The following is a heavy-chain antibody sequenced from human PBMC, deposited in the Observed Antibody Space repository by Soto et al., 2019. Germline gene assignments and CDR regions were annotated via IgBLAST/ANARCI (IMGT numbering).Heavy chain of an antibody. CDR2: ISGSGGST. D-gene: IGHD3-3*01. J-gene: IGHJ4*02. CDR3: AKDSYDFWSGPFHYFDY. Sequence: EVQLLESGGGLVQPGGSLRLSCAASGFTFSSYAMSWVRQAPGKGLEWVSAISGSGGSTYYADSVKGRFTISRDNSKNTLYLLMNSLRAEDTAVYYCAKDSYDFWSGPFHYFDYWGQGTLVTVSS. CDR1: GFTFSSYA. V-gene: IGHV3-23*01.